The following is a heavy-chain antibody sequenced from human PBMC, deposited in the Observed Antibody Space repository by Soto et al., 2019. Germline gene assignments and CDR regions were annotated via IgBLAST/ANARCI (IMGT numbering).Heavy chain of an antibody. CDR2: ISAYNGNT. CDR1: GYTFTSYG. J-gene: IGHJ5*02. Sequence: ASVKVSCKASGYTFTSYGISWVRQAPGQGLEWVGWISAYNGNTNYAQKPQGRVTMTTDTSTSTAYMELRSLRSDDTAVYYCARDRKYSSSWNLRWFDPWGQGTLVTVSS. D-gene: IGHD6-13*01. V-gene: IGHV1-18*01. CDR3: ARDRKYSSSWNLRWFDP.